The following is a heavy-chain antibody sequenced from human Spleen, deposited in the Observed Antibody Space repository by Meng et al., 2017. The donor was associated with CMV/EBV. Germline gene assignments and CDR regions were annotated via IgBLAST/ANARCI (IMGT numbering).Heavy chain of an antibody. V-gene: IGHV1-46*01. CDR1: FTSYH. Sequence: FTSYHLHWVRQAPGHGPEWMGIINPSGVTTIYAQKYKGRATMTRDTSTSTVYMDLSSLRSEDTAVYYCARGPEYCSSTFCYTSHFQHWGQGTLVTVSS. J-gene: IGHJ1*01. CDR3: ARGPEYCSSTFCYTSHFQH. CDR2: INPSGVTT. D-gene: IGHD2-2*02.